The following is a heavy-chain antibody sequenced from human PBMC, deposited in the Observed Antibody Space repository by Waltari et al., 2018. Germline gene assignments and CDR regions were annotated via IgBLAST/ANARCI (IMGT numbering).Heavy chain of an antibody. D-gene: IGHD1-26*01. CDR1: GYTFTGYQ. CDR2: IKPNSGGT. CDR3: ARDLVVGSGDY. V-gene: IGHV1-2*02. J-gene: IGHJ4*02. Sequence: QVHLVQSGAEVKKPGASVKVSCKASGYTFTGYQIHWVRQAPGQGLEWMGWIKPNSGGTNYAQKFQGRVTSTRDTSIRTAYMELSRLRSDDTAMYYCARDLVVGSGDYWGQGTLVTVSS.